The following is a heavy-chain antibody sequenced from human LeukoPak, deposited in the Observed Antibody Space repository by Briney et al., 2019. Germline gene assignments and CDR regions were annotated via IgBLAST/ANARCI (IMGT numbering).Heavy chain of an antibody. CDR1: GFTFSSYA. D-gene: IGHD3-10*01. J-gene: IGHJ6*02. V-gene: IGHV3-30-3*01. Sequence: PGGSLRLSCAASGFTFSSYAMHWVRQAPGKGLEWVAVISYDGSNKYCADSVKGRFTISRDNSKNTLYLQMNSLRAEDTAVYYCARDYELLWFGELHGMDVWGQGTTVTVSS. CDR2: ISYDGSNK. CDR3: ARDYELLWFGELHGMDV.